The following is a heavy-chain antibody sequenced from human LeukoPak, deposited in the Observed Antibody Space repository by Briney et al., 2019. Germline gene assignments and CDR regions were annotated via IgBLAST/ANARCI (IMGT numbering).Heavy chain of an antibody. CDR1: GFTFSSYA. CDR3: AKDYSYYGSGSPWYDYVWGSYRSHFDY. Sequence: GGSLRLSCAASGFTFSSYAMSWVRQAPGKGLEWVSAISGSGGSTYYADSVKGRFTISRGNSKNTLYLQMNSLRAEDTAVYYCAKDYSYYGSGSPWYDYVWGSYRSHFDYWGQGTLVTVSS. J-gene: IGHJ4*02. CDR2: ISGSGGST. D-gene: IGHD3-16*02. V-gene: IGHV3-23*01.